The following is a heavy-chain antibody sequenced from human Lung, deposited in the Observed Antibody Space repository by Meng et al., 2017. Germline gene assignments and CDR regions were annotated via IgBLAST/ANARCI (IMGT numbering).Heavy chain of an antibody. D-gene: IGHD2-21*01. CDR3: ASFDHIPRRNYFDY. J-gene: IGHJ4*02. Sequence: QVQLQEPGPGLVEPSQTLSLTFTVSGGSMSSGNYYWSWIRQPPGKGLEWIGYIHHSGSAYYNPSLKSRVSISVDTSKNQFSLNLNSMTAADTAVYYCASFDHIPRRNYFDYWGQGTLVTVSS. CDR2: IHHSGSA. CDR1: GGSMSSGNYY. V-gene: IGHV4-30-4*01.